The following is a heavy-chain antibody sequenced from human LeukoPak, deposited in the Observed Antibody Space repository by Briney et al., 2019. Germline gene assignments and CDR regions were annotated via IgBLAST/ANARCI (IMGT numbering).Heavy chain of an antibody. CDR1: GFTFSSDA. CDR2: ISSSSSYI. CDR3: ARASSGWYGYYFDY. D-gene: IGHD6-19*01. Sequence: GGSLRLSCAVSGFTFSSDAVNWVRQAPGKGLEWVSSISSSSSYIYYADSVKGRFTISRDNAKNSLYLQMNSLRAEDTAVYYCARASSGWYGYYFDYWGQGTLVTVSS. V-gene: IGHV3-21*01. J-gene: IGHJ4*02.